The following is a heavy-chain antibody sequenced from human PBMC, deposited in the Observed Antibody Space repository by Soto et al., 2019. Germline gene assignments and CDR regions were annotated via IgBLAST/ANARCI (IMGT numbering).Heavy chain of an antibody. CDR2: INHSGST. CDR3: ASGFGELFRHDY. D-gene: IGHD3-10*01. CDR1: GGSFSGYY. J-gene: IGHJ4*02. V-gene: IGHV4-34*01. Sequence: SETLSLTCAVYGGSFSGYYWSWIRQPPGKGLEWIGEINHSGSTNYNPSLKSRVTISVDTSKNQFSLKLSSVTAADTAVYYCASGFGELFRHDYWGQGTLVTVSS.